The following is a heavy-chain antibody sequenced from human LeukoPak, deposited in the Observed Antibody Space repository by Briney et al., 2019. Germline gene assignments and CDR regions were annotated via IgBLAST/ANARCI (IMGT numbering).Heavy chain of an antibody. D-gene: IGHD1-7*01. V-gene: IGHV1-3*01. Sequence: ASVKVSCKASGYTFTSYAMHWVRQAPGQRLEWMGWINAGNGNTKYSRKFQGRVTITRDTSASTAYMELSSLRSEDTAVYYCASGTTLFGYWGQGTLVTVSS. J-gene: IGHJ4*02. CDR2: INAGNGNT. CDR1: GYTFTSYA. CDR3: ASGTTLFGY.